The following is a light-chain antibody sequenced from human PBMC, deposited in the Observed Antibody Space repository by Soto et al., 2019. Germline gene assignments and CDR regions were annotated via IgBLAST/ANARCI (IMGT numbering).Light chain of an antibody. CDR3: QHYNGLSS. CDR2: DAS. V-gene: IGKV1-5*01. J-gene: IGKJ3*01. CDR1: QSINRY. Sequence: DIQMTQSPSTLSASVGDRVTITCRASQSINRYLAWYQQKPGEAPKLLIYDASSLQSGVPSRFGGSGSGTEFSLSINSLHPDDFATYYCQHYNGLSSFGPGTKVDIK.